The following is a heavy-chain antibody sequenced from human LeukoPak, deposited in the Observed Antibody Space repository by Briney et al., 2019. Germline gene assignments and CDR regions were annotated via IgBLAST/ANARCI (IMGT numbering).Heavy chain of an antibody. D-gene: IGHD5-24*01. V-gene: IGHV1-2*02. Sequence: GASVKVSCKASGYTFTDYYMHWVRQAPGQGLEWMGWINGNRGGTNYAQKFQGRVTMTRDTSISTAYMELTRLRSDDTAVYFCARTGPMAYFDYWGQGSLVTVSS. CDR3: ARTGPMAYFDY. CDR2: INGNRGGT. J-gene: IGHJ4*02. CDR1: GYTFTDYY.